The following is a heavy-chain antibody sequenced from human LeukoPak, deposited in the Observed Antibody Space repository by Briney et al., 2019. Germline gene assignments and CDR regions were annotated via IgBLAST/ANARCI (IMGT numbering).Heavy chain of an antibody. J-gene: IGHJ4*02. CDR3: AKDIAYYYDSSGPLFDN. CDR2: IKQDGSGK. D-gene: IGHD3-22*01. Sequence: GGSLRLPCATSGFTFSTFWMSWVRQAPGKGLEWVANIKQDGSGKYYVDSVKGRFTISRDNAKNSLYLQINSLRVEDTAVYYCAKDIAYYYDSSGPLFDNWGQGTLVTVSS. V-gene: IGHV3-7*01. CDR1: GFTFSTFW.